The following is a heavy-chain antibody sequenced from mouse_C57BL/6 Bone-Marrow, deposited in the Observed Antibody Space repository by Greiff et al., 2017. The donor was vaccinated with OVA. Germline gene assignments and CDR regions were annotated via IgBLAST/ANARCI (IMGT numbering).Heavy chain of an antibody. CDR3: ARERILVTTDYAMDY. V-gene: IGHV1-26*01. J-gene: IGHJ4*01. D-gene: IGHD2-10*02. CDR1: GYTFTDYY. CDR2: INPNNGGT. Sequence: EVQLQQSGPELVKPGASVKISCKASGYTFTDYYMNWVKQSHGKSLEWIGDINPNNGGTSYNQKFKGKATLTVDKSSSTAYMELRSLTSEDSAVYYCARERILVTTDYAMDYWGQGTSVTVSS.